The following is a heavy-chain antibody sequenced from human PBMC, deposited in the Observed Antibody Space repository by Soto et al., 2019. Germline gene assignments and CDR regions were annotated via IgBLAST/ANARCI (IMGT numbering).Heavy chain of an antibody. CDR3: ATGDNWNYPSG. D-gene: IGHD1-7*01. CDR1: GYALTELS. V-gene: IGHV1-24*01. CDR2: FDPEDGET. Sequence: GESLKISCKVSGYALTELSMHWVRQAPGKGLEWMGGFDPEDGETIYAQKFQGRVTMTEDTSTDTAYMELSSLRSEDTAVYYCATGDNWNYPSGWGQGTLVTVSS. J-gene: IGHJ4*02.